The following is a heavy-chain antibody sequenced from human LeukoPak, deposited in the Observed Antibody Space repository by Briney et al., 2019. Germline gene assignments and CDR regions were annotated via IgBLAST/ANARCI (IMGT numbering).Heavy chain of an antibody. J-gene: IGHJ1*01. V-gene: IGHV3-23*01. CDR2: ISGSGGST. CDR1: GFTFSSYA. D-gene: IGHD3-22*01. CDR3: AKDSMIVSTASGEYFQH. Sequence: GGSLRLSCAASGFTFSSYAMSWVRQAPGKGLEWVSAISGSGGSTYYADSVKGRFTISRGSSKNTLYLQMNSLRAEDTAVYYCAKDSMIVSTASGEYFQHWGQGTLVTVSS.